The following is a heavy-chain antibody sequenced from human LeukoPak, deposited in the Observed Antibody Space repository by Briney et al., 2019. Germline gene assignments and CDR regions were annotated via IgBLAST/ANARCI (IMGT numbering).Heavy chain of an antibody. J-gene: IGHJ4*02. CDR3: ATVRDGYKYDGDY. CDR1: GFTFRNYY. D-gene: IGHD5-24*01. CDR2: ISSSGSII. Sequence: GGSLRLSCAGSGFTFRNYYMGWIRQAPGKGLECVSYISSSGSIIDYADSVKGRFTISRDNAKNSVLLQMNSLRAEDTAVYYCATVRDGYKYDGDYWGPGTRVTVSS. V-gene: IGHV3-11*01.